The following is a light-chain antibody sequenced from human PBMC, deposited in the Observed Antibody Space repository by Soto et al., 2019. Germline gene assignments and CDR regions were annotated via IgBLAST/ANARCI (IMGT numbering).Light chain of an antibody. CDR3: QQYKNWPPLT. CDR2: GAF. J-gene: IGKJ4*01. CDR1: QSVSYN. V-gene: IGKV3-15*01. Sequence: EIVMTQSPATLSVSPGERATLSCRASQSVSYNLAWYQQKPGQGPRLLIYGAFTRATGIPARLSGSGSGTEFTLTISSLQSEDFAVYYCQQYKNWPPLTCGGGTKVEIK.